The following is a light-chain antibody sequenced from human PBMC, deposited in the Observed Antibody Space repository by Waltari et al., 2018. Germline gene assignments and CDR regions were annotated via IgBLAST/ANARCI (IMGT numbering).Light chain of an antibody. J-gene: IGKJ2*01. V-gene: IGKV4-1*01. CDR2: WAS. CDR1: QTVLYSSNNKNY. CDR3: QQYHEWYT. Sequence: DIVMTQSPDSLAVSLGERATISCKSSQTVLYSSNNKNYLAWYQQRPGRPPKLLIYWASVRASGVPDRFSGSGSGTDFTLTISSLQSEDFAVYYCQQYHEWYTFGQGTKLEIK.